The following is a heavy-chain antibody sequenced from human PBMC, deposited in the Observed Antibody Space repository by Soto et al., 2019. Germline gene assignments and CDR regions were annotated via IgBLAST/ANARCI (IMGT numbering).Heavy chain of an antibody. J-gene: IGHJ4*02. D-gene: IGHD3-22*01. CDR3: ARGGDYDSSGYSHDY. V-gene: IGHV4-59*01. CDR1: GGSISSYY. Sequence: SETLSLTCTVSGGSISSYYWSWIRQPPGKGLEWIGYIYYSGSTNYNPSLKSRVTISVDTSKNQFSLKLSSVTAADTAVYYCARGGDYDSSGYSHDYWGQGTLVTVSS. CDR2: IYYSGST.